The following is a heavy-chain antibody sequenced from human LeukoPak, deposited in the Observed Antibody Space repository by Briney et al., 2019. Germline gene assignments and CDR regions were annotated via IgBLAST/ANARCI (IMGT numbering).Heavy chain of an antibody. Sequence: GASVKVSCKASGYTFTGYYMHWVRQAPGQGLEWMGWISAYNGNTNYAQKLQGRVTMTTDTSTSTAYMELRSLRSDDTAVYYCARDSGPNTIHDAFDIWGQGAMVTVSS. CDR1: GYTFTGYY. J-gene: IGHJ3*02. V-gene: IGHV1-18*04. CDR3: ARDSGPNTIHDAFDI. CDR2: ISAYNGNT. D-gene: IGHD5-24*01.